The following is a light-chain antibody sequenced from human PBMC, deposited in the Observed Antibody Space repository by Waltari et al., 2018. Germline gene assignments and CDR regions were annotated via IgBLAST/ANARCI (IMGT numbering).Light chain of an antibody. CDR2: EDN. J-gene: IGLJ2*01. V-gene: IGLV6-57*01. CDR1: SGSIAGSY. Sequence: NFMLTQPPSVSESPGKTVTISRTRSSGSIAGSYLHWFQLRPGSSPTPLIYEDNQRPSGVPDRFSGSIDSSSNSASLTISGLKTEDEADYYCQSYDRTNVIFGGGTKLTVL. CDR3: QSYDRTNVI.